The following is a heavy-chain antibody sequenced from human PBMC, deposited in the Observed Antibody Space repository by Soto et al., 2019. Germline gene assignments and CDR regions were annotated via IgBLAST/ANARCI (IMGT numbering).Heavy chain of an antibody. D-gene: IGHD3-22*01. Sequence: PSETLSLTCVVSGGSISGYYWSWIRQPPGKGLEWIGYIYYSGSTIYNPSLKSRVTISVDTSKNQFSLKLSSVTAADTAVYYCARARYDSSGYYYFDYWGQGTLVTVSS. CDR3: ARARYDSSGYYYFDY. V-gene: IGHV4-59*01. J-gene: IGHJ4*02. CDR2: IYYSGST. CDR1: GGSISGYY.